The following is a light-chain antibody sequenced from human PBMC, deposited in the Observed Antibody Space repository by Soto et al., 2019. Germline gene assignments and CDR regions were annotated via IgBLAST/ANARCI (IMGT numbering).Light chain of an antibody. CDR2: GAS. CDR1: QSVSSN. Sequence: EIEMTHSPAALSVSPRERATLSCRASQSVSSNLAWYQQKPGQAPRLLIYGASTRATGIPARFRGRGSGTEFPLNISSLQSEDFAVYYCQPYNNWPPYTFGQGNKVDIK. CDR3: QPYNNWPPYT. V-gene: IGKV3-15*01. J-gene: IGKJ2*01.